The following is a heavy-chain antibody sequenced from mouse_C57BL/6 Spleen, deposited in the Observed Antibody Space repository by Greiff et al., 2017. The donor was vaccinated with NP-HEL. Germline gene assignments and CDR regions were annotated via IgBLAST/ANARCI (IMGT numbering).Heavy chain of an antibody. D-gene: IGHD2-5*01. Sequence: EVKLMESGEGLVKPGGSLKLSCAASGFTFSSYAMSWVRQTPEKRLEWVAYISSGGDYIYYADTVKGRFTISRDNARNTLYLQMSSLKSEDTAMYYCTRARYSNPFDYWGQGTTLTVAS. V-gene: IGHV5-9-1*02. CDR1: GFTFSSYA. J-gene: IGHJ2*01. CDR3: TRARYSNPFDY. CDR2: ISSGGDYI.